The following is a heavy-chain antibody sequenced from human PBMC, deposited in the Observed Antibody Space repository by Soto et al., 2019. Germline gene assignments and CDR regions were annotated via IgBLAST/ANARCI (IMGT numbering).Heavy chain of an antibody. CDR2: IKSKTDGATT. CDR3: TTGLMGS. J-gene: IGHJ4*02. CDR1: GFTFSKAW. D-gene: IGHD1-26*01. V-gene: IGHV3-15*01. Sequence: EVQLVESGGGLVKPGGSLRLSCAASGFTFSKAWMSWVRQVPGKGLEWVGRIKSKTDGATTDYAAPVKGRFTISRDDSKNTLYLQMNSLKTEDTAVYYCTTGLMGSWGQGNLVTVSS.